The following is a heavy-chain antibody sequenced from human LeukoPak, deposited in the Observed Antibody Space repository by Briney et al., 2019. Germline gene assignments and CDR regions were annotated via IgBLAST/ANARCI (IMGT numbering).Heavy chain of an antibody. CDR1: GGSINGYS. D-gene: IGHD1-1*01. CDR2: MFDRGSP. J-gene: IGHJ2*01. CDR3: ARRIQLWSYWHFDL. Sequence: SETLSLTCSVSGGSINGYSWGWLRQPPGKGLECIGYMFDRGSPNHHPSLQNRVTTSVDTSKNEFSLRLTSVTAADTAVYYCARRIQLWSYWHFDLWGRGTLVTVSS. V-gene: IGHV4-4*09.